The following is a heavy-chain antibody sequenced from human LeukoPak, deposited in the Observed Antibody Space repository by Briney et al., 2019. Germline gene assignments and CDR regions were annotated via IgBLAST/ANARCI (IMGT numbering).Heavy chain of an antibody. CDR1: GYSFTSYW. CDR3: ARQKYYYGSGSRHPFDY. D-gene: IGHD3-10*01. CDR2: IYPGDSDT. Sequence: GESLKISCKGSGYSFTSYWIGWVRQMPGKGLEWMVIIYPGDSDTRYSPSFQGQVTISADKSISTAYLQWSSLKASDTAMYYCARQKYYYGSGSRHPFDYWGQGTLVTVSS. J-gene: IGHJ4*02. V-gene: IGHV5-51*01.